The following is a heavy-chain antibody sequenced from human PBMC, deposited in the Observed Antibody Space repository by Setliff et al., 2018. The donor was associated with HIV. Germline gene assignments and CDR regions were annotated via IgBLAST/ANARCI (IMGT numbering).Heavy chain of an antibody. CDR1: GGSISSYY. D-gene: IGHD2-21*02. J-gene: IGHJ6*03. Sequence: KSSETLSLTCTVSGGSISSYYWSWIRQPAGKGLEWIGRIYTSGSTNYNPSLKSRVTMSVDTSKNQFSLKLSSVTAADTAVYYCARTAMVTAIYYYYYYMDVWGKGTTVTVSS. CDR2: IYTSGST. CDR3: ARTAMVTAIYYYYYYMDV. V-gene: IGHV4-4*07.